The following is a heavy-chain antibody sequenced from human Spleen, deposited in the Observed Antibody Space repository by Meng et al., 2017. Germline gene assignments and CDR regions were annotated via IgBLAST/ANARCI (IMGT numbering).Heavy chain of an antibody. CDR1: GYTFPDYW. V-gene: IGHV1-2*06. CDR2: INPKSGDT. D-gene: IGHD6-25*01. Sequence: ASVKVSCKASGYTFPDYWLHWVRRAPGQGLEWMGRINPKSGDTHYAQRFQGRVTMTGDTSTSTAYMELSGLRSDDTAMYYCARDEDISAAGKLFGAYWGQSTLVTVSS. J-gene: IGHJ1*01. CDR3: ARDEDISAAGKLFGAY.